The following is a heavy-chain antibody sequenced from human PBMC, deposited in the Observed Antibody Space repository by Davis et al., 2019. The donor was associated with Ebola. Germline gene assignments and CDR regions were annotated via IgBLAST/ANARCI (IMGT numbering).Heavy chain of an antibody. D-gene: IGHD5-18*01. CDR2: MNPNSGNT. J-gene: IGHJ6*02. CDR1: GYTFTSYD. CDR3: ARDYQTAMDRYYYYGMDV. Sequence: AASVKVSCKASGYTFTSYDINWVRQATGQGLEWMGWMNPNSGNTGYAQKLQGRVTMTTDTSTSTAYMELRSLRSDDTAVYYCARDYQTAMDRYYYYGMDVWGQGTTVTVSS. V-gene: IGHV1-8*01.